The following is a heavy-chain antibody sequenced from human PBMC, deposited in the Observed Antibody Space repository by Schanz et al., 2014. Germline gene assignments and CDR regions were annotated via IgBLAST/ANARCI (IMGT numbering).Heavy chain of an antibody. J-gene: IGHJ3*01. CDR1: GGTFSSYT. V-gene: IGHV1-46*01. CDR2: INPSGGST. CDR3: ARETTIITGGAFDV. Sequence: QVQLVQSGAEVMKPGSSVKVSCKASGGTFSSYTINWVRQAPGQGLEWMGIINPSGGSTSYAQKFQGRFTMTRDTSTTTVYMELSSLRSDDTAVYYCARETTIITGGAFDVWGQGTMVTVSS. D-gene: IGHD3-9*01.